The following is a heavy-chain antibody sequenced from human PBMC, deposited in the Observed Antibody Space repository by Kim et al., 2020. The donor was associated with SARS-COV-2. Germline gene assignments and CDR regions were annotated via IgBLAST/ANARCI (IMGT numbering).Heavy chain of an antibody. V-gene: IGHV3-9*01. CDR1: GFTFSDYA. CDR2: ISRDSGHI. D-gene: IGHD1-26*01. CDR3: AKDVGPGVGSCAY. J-gene: IGHJ4*02. Sequence: GGSLRLSCETSGFTFSDYAMHWVRQSPAKGLEWVSGISRDSGHIDYADYVKGRFTISRDNAKNSLYLQMDSLRLEDTAIYYCAKDVGPGVGSCAYWGQGNLVTVSS.